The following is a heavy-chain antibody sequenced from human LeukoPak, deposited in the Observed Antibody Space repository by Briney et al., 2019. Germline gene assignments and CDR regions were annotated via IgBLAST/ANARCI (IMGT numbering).Heavy chain of an antibody. CDR2: ISGSGNTI. CDR1: GFTFSTYA. J-gene: IGHJ4*02. D-gene: IGHD5-12*01. Sequence: PGGSLRLSCAASGFTFSTYAMNWVRQPPGKGLEWVSYISGSGNTIYYAESVKGRFTISRDNAKNSLYLQMNSLRDEDTAVYYCARGDYDFDFWGQGTLVTVSS. V-gene: IGHV3-48*02. CDR3: ARGDYDFDF.